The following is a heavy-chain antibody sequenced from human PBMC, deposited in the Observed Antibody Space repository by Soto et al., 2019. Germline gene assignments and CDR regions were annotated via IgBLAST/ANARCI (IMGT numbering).Heavy chain of an antibody. CDR3: ANSWTTLTTGFDF. CDR2: ISSDGSEK. V-gene: IGHV3-30*18. CDR1: GFTFSNYA. Sequence: GGSLRLSCVASGFTFSNYAMHWVRQAPGKGLGWVAVISSDGSEKYYLDSVRDRFTISRDNSKNTLYLQMNNLRPEDTAMYYCANSWTTLTTGFDFWGQGALVTVSS. J-gene: IGHJ4*02. D-gene: IGHD4-17*01.